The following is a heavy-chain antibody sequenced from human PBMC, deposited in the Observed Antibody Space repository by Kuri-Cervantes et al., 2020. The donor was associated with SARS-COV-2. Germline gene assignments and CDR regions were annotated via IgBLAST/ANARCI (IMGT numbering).Heavy chain of an antibody. Sequence: ASVKVFCKASGYTFIGYYMRWVRQAPGQGLEWMGWINPNSGGTNYAQKFQGWVTMTRDTSISTAYMELSRLRSDDTAVYYCARGAVLRAFDIWGQGTMVTVSS. D-gene: IGHD1-26*01. J-gene: IGHJ3*02. CDR2: INPNSGGT. CDR3: ARGAVLRAFDI. CDR1: GYTFIGYY. V-gene: IGHV1-2*04.